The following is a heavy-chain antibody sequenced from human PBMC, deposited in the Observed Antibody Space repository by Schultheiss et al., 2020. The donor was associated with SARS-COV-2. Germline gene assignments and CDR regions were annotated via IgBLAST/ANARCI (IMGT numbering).Heavy chain of an antibody. CDR1: GGSFTGHY. D-gene: IGHD1/OR15-1a*01. CDR2: IRHMGYT. Sequence: ESLKISCAVSGGSFTGHYWTWIRQPPGKGLEWIGEIRHMGYTNYNPSLKSRVTISVDASKNQFSLKLSSVTAADTAVYYCARDSGTVRYYYGMDVWGQGTTVTVSS. V-gene: IGHV4-34*01. CDR3: ARDSGTVRYYYGMDV. J-gene: IGHJ6*02.